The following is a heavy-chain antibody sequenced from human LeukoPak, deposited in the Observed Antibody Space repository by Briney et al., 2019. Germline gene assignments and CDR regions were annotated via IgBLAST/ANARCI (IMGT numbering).Heavy chain of an antibody. Sequence: GGSLRLSCAASGFTFSSYAMHWVRQAPGKGLEWVAVISYDGSNKYYADSVEGRFTISRDNSKNTLYLQMNSLRAEDTAVYYCARDWGTYFDYWGQGTLVTVSS. CDR3: ARDWGTYFDY. CDR1: GFTFSSYA. J-gene: IGHJ4*02. V-gene: IGHV3-30-3*01. CDR2: ISYDGSNK. D-gene: IGHD7-27*01.